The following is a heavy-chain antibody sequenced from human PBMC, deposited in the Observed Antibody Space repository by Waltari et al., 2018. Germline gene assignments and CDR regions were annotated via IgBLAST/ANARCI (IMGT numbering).Heavy chain of an antibody. CDR1: GFAFSRQW. CDR3: ARLENRFYQRKWGAFDV. J-gene: IGHJ3*01. D-gene: IGHD1-26*01. Sequence: EVELVQSGGHLVQPGKSLSLSCQASGFAFSRQWMSWVRQAPGKGLEWVANIKGDGFETEYADSVRGRFTISRDNAKNSLFLEMKSLQKNDTAVYFCARLENRFYQRKWGAFDVWGRGAKVSVSS. CDR2: IKGDGFET. V-gene: IGHV3-7*04.